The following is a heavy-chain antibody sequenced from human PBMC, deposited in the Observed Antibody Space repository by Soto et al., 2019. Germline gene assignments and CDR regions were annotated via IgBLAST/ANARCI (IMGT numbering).Heavy chain of an antibody. J-gene: IGHJ6*02. Sequence: GGSLRLSCAASGFTFSSYAMSWVRQAPGKGLEWVSAISGSGGSTYYADSVKGRFTISRDNSKNTLYLQMNSLRAEDTAVYYCASKRITIFGVVIEDYYGMDVWGQGTTVTVSS. D-gene: IGHD3-3*01. CDR2: ISGSGGST. V-gene: IGHV3-23*01. CDR1: GFTFSSYA. CDR3: ASKRITIFGVVIEDYYGMDV.